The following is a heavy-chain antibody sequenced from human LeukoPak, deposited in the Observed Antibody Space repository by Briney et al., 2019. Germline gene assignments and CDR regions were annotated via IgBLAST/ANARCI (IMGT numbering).Heavy chain of an antibody. V-gene: IGHV4-30-2*01. CDR1: GGSISSGGYS. CDR3: ARDNHVDYEGAFDY. Sequence: SQTLSLTCAVSGGSISSGGYSWGWIRQPPGKGLEWIGYIYHSGSTYYNPSLKSRITISVDRSKNQFSLKLSSVTAADTAGYCCARDNHVDYEGAFDYCGQGTLATVSS. CDR2: IYHSGST. D-gene: IGHD4-17*01. J-gene: IGHJ4*02.